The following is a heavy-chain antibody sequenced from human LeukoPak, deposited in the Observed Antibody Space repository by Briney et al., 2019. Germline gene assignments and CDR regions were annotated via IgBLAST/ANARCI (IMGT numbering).Heavy chain of an antibody. V-gene: IGHV1-46*01. CDR1: GYTFTSYY. Sequence: ASVKVSCKASGYTFTSYYMHWVRQAPGQGLEWMGIINPSGGSTSYAQKFQGRVTMTRDTSTSTVYMELSSLRSEDTAVYYCARASRQAYPYYDFWSGYHNWFDPWGQGTLVTVSS. D-gene: IGHD3-3*01. CDR2: INPSGGST. J-gene: IGHJ5*02. CDR3: ARASRQAYPYYDFWSGYHNWFDP.